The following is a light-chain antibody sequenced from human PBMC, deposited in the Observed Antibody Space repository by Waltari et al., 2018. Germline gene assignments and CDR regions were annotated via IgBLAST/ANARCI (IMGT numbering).Light chain of an antibody. J-gene: IGLJ3*02. CDR3: YSAADNNRV. CDR2: KDS. Sequence: SYELTQPSSVSVSQGQTARITCSGDVLAKHYARWFQQKPGQAPVLVIHKDSDRPSGIPERFSGSSSGTTVTLTISGAQVEDEADYYCYSAADNNRVFGGGTKLTVL. V-gene: IGLV3-27*01. CDR1: VLAKHY.